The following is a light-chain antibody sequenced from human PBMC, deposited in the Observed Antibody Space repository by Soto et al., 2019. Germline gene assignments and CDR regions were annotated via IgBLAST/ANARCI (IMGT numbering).Light chain of an antibody. CDR3: QKYDSEALT. Sequence: DIQMTQSPSSLSPSVGDRVTITCRASQDIKTYLGWYQQQPGRDTKLLIYDASTLQSEVPSRFRGSVSGTDFTVNISSLEPEDGAMYSCQKYDSEALTFGGGTKVEIK. CDR1: QDIKTY. CDR2: DAS. V-gene: IGKV1-27*01. J-gene: IGKJ4*02.